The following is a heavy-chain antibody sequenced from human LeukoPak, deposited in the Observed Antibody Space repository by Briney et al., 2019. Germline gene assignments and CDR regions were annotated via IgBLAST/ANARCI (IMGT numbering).Heavy chain of an antibody. Sequence: AAETLSLTCAVYGGSFRGYYGSWIRQPPGKGLEWIGEINHSGSTNYNPSLKSRVTISLDTSMKKFSLKLNSVTAADTAVYYCASTERCSTTCSLDYGGQGTLVTVSS. CDR3: ASTERCSTTCSLDY. CDR2: INHSGST. J-gene: IGHJ4*02. D-gene: IGHD2-2*01. CDR1: GGSFRGYY. V-gene: IGHV4-34*01.